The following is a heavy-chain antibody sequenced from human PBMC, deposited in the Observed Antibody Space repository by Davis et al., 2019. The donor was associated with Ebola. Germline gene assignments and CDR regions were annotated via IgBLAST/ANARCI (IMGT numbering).Heavy chain of an antibody. CDR2: INPSGGST. V-gene: IGHV1-46*01. CDR3: ATTPVVAAAGTVPYFEY. J-gene: IGHJ4*02. D-gene: IGHD6-13*01. CDR1: AYTFTSYY. Sequence: ASLKVSCKASAYTFTSYYIHWVRQPSGQGLEWIGIINPSGGSTRYAQKFQGRGTMTRDTSTSTVYMELSSLRSEDTAVYSCATTPVVAAAGTVPYFEYWGQGILVTVSS.